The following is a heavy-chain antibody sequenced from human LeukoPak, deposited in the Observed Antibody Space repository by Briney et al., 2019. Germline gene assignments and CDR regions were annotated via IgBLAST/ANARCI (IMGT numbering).Heavy chain of an antibody. CDR3: AKGGSSSWDHFDY. Sequence: GGSLRLSCAASGFTFSSYDMHWVRQAPGKGLEWVAFIRYDGNNKYHADSVKGRFTISRDNSKNTLNLQMNSLRAEDTAVYYCAKGGSSSWDHFDYWGQGTLVTVSS. CDR2: IRYDGNNK. V-gene: IGHV3-30*02. CDR1: GFTFSSYD. D-gene: IGHD6-13*01. J-gene: IGHJ4*02.